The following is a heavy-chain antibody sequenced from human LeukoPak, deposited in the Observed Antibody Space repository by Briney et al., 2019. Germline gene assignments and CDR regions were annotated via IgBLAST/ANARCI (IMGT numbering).Heavy chain of an antibody. V-gene: IGHV4-39*07. J-gene: IGHJ2*01. Sequence: SETLSLTCTVSGDSTSSSSHYWGWIRQPPGKGLEWIGSIYYSGSTYYNPSLKSRVTISVDTSKNQFSLKLSSVTAADTAVYYCARGGFEGWYFDLWGRGTLVTVSS. CDR2: IYYSGST. CDR1: GDSTSSSSHY. CDR3: ARGGFEGWYFDL.